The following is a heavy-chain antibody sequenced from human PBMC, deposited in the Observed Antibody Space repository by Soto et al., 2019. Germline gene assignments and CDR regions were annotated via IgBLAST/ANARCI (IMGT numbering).Heavy chain of an antibody. CDR3: ALYTTNYYYGMDV. CDR2: IYPGDSDT. Sequence: GESLKISCKGSGYSFTSYWIGWVRQMPGKRLEWMGIIYPGDSDTRYSPSFQGQVTISADKSISTAYLQWSSLKASDTAMYYCALYTTNYYYGMDVWGQGTTVTVSS. V-gene: IGHV5-51*01. D-gene: IGHD1-1*01. J-gene: IGHJ6*02. CDR1: GYSFTSYW.